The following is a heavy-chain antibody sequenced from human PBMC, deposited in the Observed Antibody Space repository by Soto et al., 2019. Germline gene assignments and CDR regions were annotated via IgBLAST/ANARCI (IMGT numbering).Heavy chain of an antibody. Sequence: GGSLRLSCAASGFTFSSYSMNWVRQAPGKGLEWVSYISSSSTIYYADSVKGRFTISRDNAKNSLYLQMNSLRDEDTAVYYCARDSGVINSYFDYWGQGTLVTVSS. CDR2: ISSSSTI. V-gene: IGHV3-48*02. CDR3: ARDSGVINSYFDY. CDR1: GFTFSSYS. J-gene: IGHJ4*02. D-gene: IGHD3-22*01.